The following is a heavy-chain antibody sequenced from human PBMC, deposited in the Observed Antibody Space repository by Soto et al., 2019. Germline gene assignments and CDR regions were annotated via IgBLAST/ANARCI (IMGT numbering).Heavy chain of an antibody. CDR3: AKDPRRGGNYYFNF. CDR1: GFTFSSYA. Sequence: PGGSLRLSCAASGFTFSSYAMTWVRQAPGKGLEWISAISGSGRNTYYADSVKGRFTVSRDNSMNTLYLQVNSLRAEDTGIYYCAKDPRRGGNYYFNFWGKGTLVTVSS. J-gene: IGHJ4*02. CDR2: ISGSGRNT. D-gene: IGHD1-26*01. V-gene: IGHV3-23*01.